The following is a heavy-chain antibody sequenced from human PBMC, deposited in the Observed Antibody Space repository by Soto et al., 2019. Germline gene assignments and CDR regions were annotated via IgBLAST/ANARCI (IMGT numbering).Heavy chain of an antibody. Sequence: QIQLVQSGAEVKKPGASVKVSCKTSGYTFTNYDVSWVRQAPGQGPEWMGWISANNGNTNYAPKFQGRVSVTTDTSASTAYMELRDLRSDDTGLYYCARGGREYYYGTGSYHPFDYWGQGTLVTVSS. CDR2: ISANNGNT. D-gene: IGHD3-10*01. CDR1: GYTFTNYD. V-gene: IGHV1-18*04. CDR3: ARGGREYYYGTGSYHPFDY. J-gene: IGHJ4*02.